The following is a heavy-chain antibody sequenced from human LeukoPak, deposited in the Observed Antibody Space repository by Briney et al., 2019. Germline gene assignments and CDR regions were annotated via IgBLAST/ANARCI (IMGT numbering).Heavy chain of an antibody. D-gene: IGHD5-12*01. CDR3: ARDIEGGYGPFDY. Sequence: SETLSLTCTVSGGSVSSYYWNWIRQPPGKGLEWIGYIYYRGSTNYNPSLKSRVTISADASKNQFSLKLGSVTAADTAVYYCARDIEGGYGPFDYWGQGTLVTVSS. V-gene: IGHV4-59*02. CDR1: GGSVSSYY. J-gene: IGHJ4*02. CDR2: IYYRGST.